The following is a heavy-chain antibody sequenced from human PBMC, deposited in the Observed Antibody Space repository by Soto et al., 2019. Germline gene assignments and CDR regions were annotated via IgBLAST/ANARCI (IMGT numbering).Heavy chain of an antibody. CDR2: MNPNSGNT. CDR1: GYTFTSYD. Sequence: GASVKVSCKASGYTFTSYDINWVRQATGQGLEWMGWMNPNSGNTGYAQKFQGRVTMTRNTSISTAYMELSSLRSEDTAVYYCARGGDFWSGYYKSGYYYYGMDVWGQGTTVTVSS. D-gene: IGHD3-3*01. CDR3: ARGGDFWSGYYKSGYYYYGMDV. V-gene: IGHV1-8*01. J-gene: IGHJ6*02.